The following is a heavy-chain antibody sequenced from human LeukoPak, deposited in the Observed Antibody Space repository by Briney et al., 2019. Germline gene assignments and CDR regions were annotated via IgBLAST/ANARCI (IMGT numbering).Heavy chain of an antibody. CDR2: IKQDGSQK. V-gene: IGHV3-7*03. D-gene: IGHD6-13*01. CDR1: GFTFTNYW. Sequence: GGSLRLSCVASGFTFTNYWMNWVRQAPGKGLEWVASIKQDGSQKSYVDSVKGRFTISRDNSKNTLYLQMNSLRAEDTAVYYCAKVTSSSWPEDFDYWGQGTLVTVSS. J-gene: IGHJ4*02. CDR3: AKVTSSSWPEDFDY.